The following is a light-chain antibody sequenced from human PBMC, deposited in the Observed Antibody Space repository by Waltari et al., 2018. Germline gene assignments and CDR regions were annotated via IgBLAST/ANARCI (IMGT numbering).Light chain of an antibody. CDR1: QSVSRA. CDR3: PHYRRLPVT. J-gene: IGKJ2*01. Sequence: ASQSVSRALSWYQQKPGQAPRLLIYGASNRATGIPDRLSGRVSGTDFSLTISSLEPEEFAVYYCPHYRRLPVTFGLGTKLELK. CDR2: GAS. V-gene: IGKV3-20*01.